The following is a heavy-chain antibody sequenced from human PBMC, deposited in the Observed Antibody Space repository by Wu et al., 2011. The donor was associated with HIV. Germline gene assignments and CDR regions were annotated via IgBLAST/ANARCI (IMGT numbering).Heavy chain of an antibody. J-gene: IGHJ4*02. Sequence: QVQLVQSGAEVKKPGSSVKVSCKASGGSFSSETISWVRQAPGQGLEWMGGIIPLFGTARYAQKFQDRLTITADKSTTTAYMELSSLRSEDTAVYYCALEPRAGSGSDYWGQGTLVTVSS. CDR3: ALEPRAGSGSDY. CDR1: GGSFSSET. CDR2: IIPLFGTA. D-gene: IGHD3-10*01. V-gene: IGHV1-69*06.